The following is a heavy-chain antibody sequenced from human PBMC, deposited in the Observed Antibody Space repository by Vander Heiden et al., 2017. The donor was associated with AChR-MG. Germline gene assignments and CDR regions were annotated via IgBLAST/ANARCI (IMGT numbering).Heavy chain of an antibody. CDR2: IYPGDSDT. Sequence: EVQLVQSGAEVKKPGESLKISCKGSGYSFTNYWIGWVRQVPGKGLEWMAIIYPGDSDTRYTPSFRGQVTISADKSISTAYLQWRSLKASDTAMYYCARQMVPGFLYFDLWGPGTLVTVSS. CDR3: ARQMVPGFLYFDL. CDR1: GYSFTNYW. J-gene: IGHJ2*01. V-gene: IGHV5-51*01. D-gene: IGHD3-10*01.